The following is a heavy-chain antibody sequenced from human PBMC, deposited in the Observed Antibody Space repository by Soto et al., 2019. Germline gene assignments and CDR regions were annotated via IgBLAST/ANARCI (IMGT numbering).Heavy chain of an antibody. CDR1: GFTFSSYA. CDR2: ISGSGGST. Sequence: SLRLSCAASGFTFSSYAMSWVRQAPGKGLEWVSAISGSGGSTYYADSVKGRFTISRDNSKNTLYLQMNSLRAEDTAVYYCVAGYCSSTSCYNGYAFDIWGQGTMVTVSS. J-gene: IGHJ3*02. V-gene: IGHV3-23*01. D-gene: IGHD2-2*02. CDR3: VAGYCSSTSCYNGYAFDI.